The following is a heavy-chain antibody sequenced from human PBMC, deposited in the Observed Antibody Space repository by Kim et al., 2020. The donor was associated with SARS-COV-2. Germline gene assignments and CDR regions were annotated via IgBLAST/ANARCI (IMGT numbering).Heavy chain of an antibody. J-gene: IGHJ4*02. CDR2: ISYDGSNK. CDR1: GFSFSNYG. Sequence: GGSLRLSCAASGFSFSNYGMHWVRQAPGKGLEWVAVISYDGSNKYYADSVKGRFTISRDNSKNTLYLQMNSLRGEDTAVYYCAKRLGSYIDYWGQGTLVT. V-gene: IGHV3-30*18. CDR3: AKRLGSYIDY. D-gene: IGHD1-26*01.